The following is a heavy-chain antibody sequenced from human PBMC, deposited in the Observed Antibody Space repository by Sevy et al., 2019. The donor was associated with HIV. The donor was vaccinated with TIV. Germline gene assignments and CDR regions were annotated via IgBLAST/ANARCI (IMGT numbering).Heavy chain of an antibody. D-gene: IGHD6-13*01. CDR2: IYYSGST. J-gene: IGHJ4*02. Sequence: SETLSLTCTVSGGSISSYFWSWIRQPPGKGLEWIGYIYYSGSTNYNPSLKSRVTISVDTSKSQFSLKLSSVTAADTAVYYCARERQLVLDYWGQGTLVTVSS. CDR1: GGSISSYF. V-gene: IGHV4-59*01. CDR3: ARERQLVLDY.